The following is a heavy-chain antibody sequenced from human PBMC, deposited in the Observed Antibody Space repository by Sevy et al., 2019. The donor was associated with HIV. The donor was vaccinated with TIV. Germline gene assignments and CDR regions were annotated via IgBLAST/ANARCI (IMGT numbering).Heavy chain of an antibody. D-gene: IGHD3-10*01. CDR3: AKGRVTMVGDAFGV. Sequence: GGSLRLSCAASGFTFSSYAMSWVRQAPGKGLEWVSGLSGYGGSTYYADSVKGRFTISRDNSKNTLYLQMNSLRAEDKAVYYCAKGRVTMVGDAFGVWGQGKMGNVSS. V-gene: IGHV3-23*01. CDR2: LSGYGGST. J-gene: IGHJ3*01. CDR1: GFTFSSYA.